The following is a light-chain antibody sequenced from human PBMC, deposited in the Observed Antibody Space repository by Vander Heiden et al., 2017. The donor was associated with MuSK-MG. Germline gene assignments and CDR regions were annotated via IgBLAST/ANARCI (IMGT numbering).Light chain of an antibody. CDR3: QRYNSHSPWT. CDR2: KAS. Sequence: DSQLTQSPSTLSASVGDRVTITCRASENVGNWLAWYQQKPGKAPKLLIYKASTLESGVPSRFSGSGYGTEFTLTISSRQADDIAPYFCQRYNSHSPWTFGQGTKVEIK. V-gene: IGKV1-5*03. J-gene: IGKJ1*01. CDR1: ENVGNW.